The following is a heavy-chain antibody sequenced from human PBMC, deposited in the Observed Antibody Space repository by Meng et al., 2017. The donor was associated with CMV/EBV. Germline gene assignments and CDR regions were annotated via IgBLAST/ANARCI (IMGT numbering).Heavy chain of an antibody. CDR2: IIPILGIA. D-gene: IGHD2-15*01. CDR3: ARDSACSGGSCYLTGYYFDY. Sequence: GGSLRLSCKASGGTFSSYAISWVRQAPGQGLEWMGGIIPILGIANYAQKFQGRVTITADKSTSTAYMELSSLRSEDTAVYYCARDSACSGGSCYLTGYYFDYWGQGTLVTVSS. V-gene: IGHV1-69*10. J-gene: IGHJ4*02. CDR1: GGTFSSYA.